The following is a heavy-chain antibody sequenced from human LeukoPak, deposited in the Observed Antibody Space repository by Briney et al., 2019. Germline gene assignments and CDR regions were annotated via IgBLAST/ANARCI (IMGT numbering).Heavy chain of an antibody. CDR2: INPNSGGT. CDR3: ARGICSSTSCYYWFDP. CDR1: GYTFTGYY. J-gene: IGHJ5*02. Sequence: ASVKVSCKASGYTFTGYYMHWVRQAPGQGLEWMGWINPNSGGTNYAQKFQGRVTMTRDTSISTAYMELSRLRSDDTAVYYCARGICSSTSCYYWFDPWGQGTLVTVSS. V-gene: IGHV1-2*02. D-gene: IGHD2-2*01.